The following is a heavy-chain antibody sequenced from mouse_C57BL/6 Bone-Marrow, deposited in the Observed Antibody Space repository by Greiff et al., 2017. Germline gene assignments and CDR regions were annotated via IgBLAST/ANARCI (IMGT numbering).Heavy chain of an antibody. CDR2: IRDGGSYT. V-gene: IGHV5-4*01. Sequence: EVQLVESGGGLVKPGGSLKLSCAASGFTFSSYAMSWVRQTPDKRLEWVATIRDGGSYTYYPDNVKGRVPITRDNAKNNLYMQMSHLKSEDTAMYYCASAAYYYGSSLYFDYWGQGTTLTVSS. J-gene: IGHJ2*01. D-gene: IGHD1-1*01. CDR3: ASAAYYYGSSLYFDY. CDR1: GFTFSSYA.